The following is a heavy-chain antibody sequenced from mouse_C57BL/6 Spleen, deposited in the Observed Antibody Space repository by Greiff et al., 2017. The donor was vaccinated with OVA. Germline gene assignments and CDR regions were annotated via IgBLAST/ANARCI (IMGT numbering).Heavy chain of an antibody. CDR2: IVPETGGT. V-gene: IGHV1-15*01. CDR1: GYTFTDYE. Sequence: QVQLQQSGAELVRPGASVTLSCKASGYTFTDYEMHWVNQTPVHGLEWIGAIVPETGGTAYNQKFTGKAILTADKSSSTAYMELRSQTSEDSAFYYCTRVVTPHWYFDVWGTGTTVTVSS. CDR3: TRVVTPHWYFDV. D-gene: IGHD2-5*01. J-gene: IGHJ1*03.